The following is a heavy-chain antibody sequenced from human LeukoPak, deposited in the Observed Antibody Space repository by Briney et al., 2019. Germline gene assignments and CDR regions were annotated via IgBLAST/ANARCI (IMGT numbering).Heavy chain of an antibody. V-gene: IGHV1-69*06. J-gene: IGHJ6*03. CDR2: IIPIFGTA. D-gene: IGHD1-26*01. Sequence: ASVKVSCKASGGTFSSYAISWVRQAPGQGLEWMGGIIPIFGTANYAQKFQGRVAITADKSTSTAYMEPSSLRSEDTAVYYCARGGSYRGGWNYYYYYMDVWGKGTTVTVSS. CDR3: ARGGSYRGGWNYYYYYMDV. CDR1: GGTFSSYA.